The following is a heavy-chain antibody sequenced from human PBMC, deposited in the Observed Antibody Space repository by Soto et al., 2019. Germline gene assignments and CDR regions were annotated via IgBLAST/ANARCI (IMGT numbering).Heavy chain of an antibody. V-gene: IGHV3-23*01. Sequence: PGGSLRLSCAASGFTFSSYAMGWVRQAPGKGLEWVSAISGSGGSTYYADSVKGRFSISRDTSQNTLYLQMNSLRADDTAIYYCARWSYLDYWGQGTRVTVSS. CDR3: ARWSYLDY. CDR1: GFTFSSYA. J-gene: IGHJ4*02. CDR2: ISGSGGST. D-gene: IGHD3-3*01.